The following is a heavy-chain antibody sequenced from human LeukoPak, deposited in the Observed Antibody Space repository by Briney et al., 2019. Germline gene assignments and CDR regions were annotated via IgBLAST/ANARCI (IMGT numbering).Heavy chain of an antibody. D-gene: IGHD3-9*01. CDR3: AKSLGDDILTGYYSFDY. V-gene: IGHV3-23*01. Sequence: GGSLRLSCAASGFTFSSYAMSWVRQAPGKGLEWVSGISGSGGSTYYADSVKGRFTISRDNSKNTLYLQMNSLRAEDTAVYYCAKSLGDDILTGYYSFDYWGQGTLVTVSS. CDR1: GFTFSSYA. J-gene: IGHJ4*02. CDR2: ISGSGGST.